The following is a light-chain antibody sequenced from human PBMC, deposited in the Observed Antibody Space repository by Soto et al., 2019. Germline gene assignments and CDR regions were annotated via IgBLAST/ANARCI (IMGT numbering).Light chain of an antibody. Sequence: QSALTQPASVSGSPGQSITISCTGTSSDVGGYNYVSWYQQHPGKAPKLIIFEVSDRPSGISNRFSGSKSGNTASLTISGLQAEDGADYYCCSYTSSSTRVFGGGTKLTVL. CDR2: EVS. V-gene: IGLV2-14*01. J-gene: IGLJ3*02. CDR1: SSDVGGYNY. CDR3: CSYTSSSTRV.